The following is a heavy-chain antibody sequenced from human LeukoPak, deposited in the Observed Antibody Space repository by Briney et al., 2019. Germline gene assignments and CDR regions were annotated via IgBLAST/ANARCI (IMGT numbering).Heavy chain of an antibody. CDR3: ARRDTVTTPFDY. J-gene: IGHJ4*02. Sequence: PSETLSLTCAVYGGSFSGYYWSWIRQPPGKGLEWIGEINHSGSTNYNPSLKSRVTISVDTSKNQFSLKLSSVTAADTAVYYCARRDTVTTPFDYWGQGTLVTVSS. CDR2: INHSGST. CDR1: GGSFSGYY. D-gene: IGHD4-11*01. V-gene: IGHV4-34*01.